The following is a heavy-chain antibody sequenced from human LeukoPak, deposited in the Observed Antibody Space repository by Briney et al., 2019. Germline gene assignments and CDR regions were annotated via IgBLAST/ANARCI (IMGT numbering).Heavy chain of an antibody. CDR1: GFTSSSYW. V-gene: IGHV3-74*01. J-gene: IGHJ5*02. CDR2: ISGDGTAR. Sequence: GGSLRLSCAASGFTSSSYWMHWVRQVPGKGLVWVSRISGDGTARNYADSVKGRFTISRDDAKNTVDLQMNSLRGEDTAVYYCVRGRGSYGWFGPWGQGTLVTVSS. CDR3: VRGRGSYGWFGP. D-gene: IGHD3-10*01.